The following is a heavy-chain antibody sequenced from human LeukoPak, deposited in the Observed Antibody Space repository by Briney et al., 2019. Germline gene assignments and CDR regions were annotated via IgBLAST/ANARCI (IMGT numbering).Heavy chain of an antibody. CDR2: INPISGGT. Sequence: ASVKVSCKASGYSFTDYYMHWVRQAPGHGLEWMGWINPISGGTNYAQSFQGRVTMTRDTSISTAHMELNKLTSSDTAVYYCARDLRGGFDSWGQGTLVTVSS. J-gene: IGHJ5*01. CDR1: GYSFTDYY. D-gene: IGHD3-16*01. V-gene: IGHV1-2*02. CDR3: ARDLRGGFDS.